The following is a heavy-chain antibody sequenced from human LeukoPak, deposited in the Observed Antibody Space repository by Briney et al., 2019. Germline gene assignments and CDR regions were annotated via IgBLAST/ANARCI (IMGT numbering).Heavy chain of an antibody. D-gene: IGHD3-10*01. CDR1: GYIFSSYW. V-gene: IGHV3-7*01. CDR2: IKQDGSEK. CDR3: ARAQDYGSGSY. Sequence: GGSLRLSSATSGYIFSSYWMTWVRQAPGKGLEWVANIKQDGSEKYYVDSVKGRFTISRDNAENSLFLQMNSLRAEDTAVYYCARAQDYGSGSYWGQGTLVTVSS. J-gene: IGHJ4*02.